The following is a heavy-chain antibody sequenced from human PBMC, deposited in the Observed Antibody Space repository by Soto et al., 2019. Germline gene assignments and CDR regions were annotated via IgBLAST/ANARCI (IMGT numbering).Heavy chain of an antibody. D-gene: IGHD1-26*01. V-gene: IGHV1-18*04. J-gene: IGHJ5*02. Sequence: ASVNVSCKASGYTFTTYGFSWVRQAPGQGLECVGLISAYGGNTHYAQKFQGRVTMTRDTSASTVYMELSSLRSEDTAVYYCARSSGGNFGIIIEGTNWFAPWGQGTLVTVSS. CDR2: ISAYGGNT. CDR1: GYTFTTYG. CDR3: ARSSGGNFGIIIEGTNWFAP.